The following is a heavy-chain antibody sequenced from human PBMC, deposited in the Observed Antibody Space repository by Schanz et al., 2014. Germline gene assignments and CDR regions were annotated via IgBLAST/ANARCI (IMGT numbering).Heavy chain of an antibody. CDR1: GYTFTDYP. CDR3: AKVAEDGPHIKKWGGDYFDF. D-gene: IGHD1-26*01. J-gene: IGHJ4*02. Sequence: QVQLVQSGAEVKKPGASVKVSCKTSGYTFTDYPINWVRQAPGRRLEWMGWINTASGNTGYSEAFLGRVTMTRHTSATTDYIEQSSLTSVDTAVYYGAKVAEDGPHIKKWGGDYFDFWGQGTLVTVSS. V-gene: IGHV1-3*04. CDR2: INTASGNT.